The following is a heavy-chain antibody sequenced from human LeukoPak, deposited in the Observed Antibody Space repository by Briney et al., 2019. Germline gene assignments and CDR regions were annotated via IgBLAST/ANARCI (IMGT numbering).Heavy chain of an antibody. V-gene: IGHV3-23*01. D-gene: IGHD5-24*01. CDR3: ARDKWLDY. J-gene: IGHJ4*02. CDR1: GFTFSIYA. CDR2: SGTNT. Sequence: GGSLRLSCAASGFTFSIYAMSWVRQAPGKGLQWVSTSGTNTYYADSVKGRFTISRDNSKNTLFLQMNSLRAEDTAVYHCARDKWLDYWGQGTLVTVSS.